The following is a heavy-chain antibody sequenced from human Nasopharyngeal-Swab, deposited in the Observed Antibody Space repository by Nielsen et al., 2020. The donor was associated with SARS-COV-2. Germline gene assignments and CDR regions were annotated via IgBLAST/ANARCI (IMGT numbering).Heavy chain of an antibody. CDR1: GFTFSNAW. J-gene: IGHJ6*02. Sequence: GESLKISCAASGFTFSNAWMGWVRQAPGKGLEWVGRIKSKTDGGTTDYAAPVKGRFTISRDDSKNTLYLQMNSLKTEDTAVYYCTTDLMVRGVSPLLYYYYGMDVWGQGTTVTVSS. CDR3: TTDLMVRGVSPLLYYYYGMDV. V-gene: IGHV3-15*01. D-gene: IGHD3-10*01. CDR2: IKSKTDGGTT.